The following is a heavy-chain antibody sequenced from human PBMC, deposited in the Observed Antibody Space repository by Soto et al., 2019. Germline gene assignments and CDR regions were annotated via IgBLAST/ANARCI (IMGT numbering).Heavy chain of an antibody. D-gene: IGHD3-22*01. CDR2: ISRSSSSI. Sequence: PGGSLSLSCAASEFTFRSYRVNWVRQAPGKGLEWVSSISRSSSSIYYAESVKGRFTISRDDAKSSLYLQINSLRAEDTAVYYCARDYSSGYYWDDYWGQGTLVTVSS. J-gene: IGHJ4*02. CDR1: EFTFRSYR. V-gene: IGHV3-21*01. CDR3: ARDYSSGYYWDDY.